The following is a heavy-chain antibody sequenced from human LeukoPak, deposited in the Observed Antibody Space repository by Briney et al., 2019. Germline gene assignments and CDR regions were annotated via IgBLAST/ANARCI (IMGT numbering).Heavy chain of an antibody. CDR3: ARGSTHRYYYDSSGYYRGAFDY. V-gene: IGHV1-18*01. Sequence: GASVKVSCKASGYTFTNYGISWVRQAPGQGLEWMGWISGYNGHTNYAQKFQGRVTMTTDTSTNMVYMELRSLGSDDTAVYYCARGSTHRYYYDSSGYYRGAFDYWGQGTLVTVSS. CDR1: GYTFTNYG. CDR2: ISGYNGHT. J-gene: IGHJ4*02. D-gene: IGHD3-22*01.